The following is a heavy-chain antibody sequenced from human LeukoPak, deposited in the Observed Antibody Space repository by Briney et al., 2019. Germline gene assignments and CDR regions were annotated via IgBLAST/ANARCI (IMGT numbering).Heavy chain of an antibody. J-gene: IGHJ4*02. D-gene: IGHD3-22*01. CDR1: GGSFSGYY. V-gene: IGHV4-59*08. Sequence: PSETLSLTCAVYGGSFSGYYWSWIRQPPGKGLEWIGYIYYSGSTNYNPSLKSRVTISVDTSKNQFSLKLSSVTAADTAVYYCARLGYYYDSSTYWGQGTLVTVSS. CDR3: ARLGYYYDSSTY. CDR2: IYYSGST.